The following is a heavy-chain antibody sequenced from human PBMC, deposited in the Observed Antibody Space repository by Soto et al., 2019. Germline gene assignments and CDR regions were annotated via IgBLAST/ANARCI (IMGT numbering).Heavy chain of an antibody. D-gene: IGHD3-3*01. Sequence: PGGSLRLSCAASGFTFSSYAMSWVRQAPGKGLEWVSAISGSGGSTYYADSVKGRFTISRDSSKNTLYLQMNSLRAEDTAVYYCAKDRSPITIFGVVITPILDYWGQGTLVTVSS. CDR2: ISGSGGST. J-gene: IGHJ4*02. V-gene: IGHV3-23*01. CDR1: GFTFSSYA. CDR3: AKDRSPITIFGVVITPILDY.